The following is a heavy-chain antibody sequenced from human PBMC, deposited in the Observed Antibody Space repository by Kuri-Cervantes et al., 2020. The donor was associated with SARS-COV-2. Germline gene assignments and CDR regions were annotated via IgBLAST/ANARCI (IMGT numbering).Heavy chain of an antibody. CDR1: GFTFSSYS. V-gene: IGHV3-48*02. J-gene: IGHJ4*02. Sequence: GGSLRLSCAASGFTFSSYSMNWVRQAPGKGLEWVSYISSSSSTIYYADSVKGRFTISRDNAKNSLYLQMYSLRDEDTAVYYCARDGGGYYDSSGYYGQLGFDYWGQGTLVTVSS. D-gene: IGHD3-22*01. CDR3: ARDGGGYYDSSGYYGQLGFDY. CDR2: ISSSSSTI.